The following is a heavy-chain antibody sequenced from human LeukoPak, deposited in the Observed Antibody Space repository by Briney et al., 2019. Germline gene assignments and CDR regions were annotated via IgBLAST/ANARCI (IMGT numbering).Heavy chain of an antibody. J-gene: IGHJ4*02. D-gene: IGHD1-7*01. CDR2: IRYDGSNK. CDR3: AKKDWNYGGTPNFDY. V-gene: IGHV3-30*02. Sequence: GGSLRLSCAASGFTFSSYGMHWVRQAPGKGLEWVAFIRYDGSNKYYADSVKGRFTISRDNSKNTLYLQMNSLRAEDTAVYYCAKKDWNYGGTPNFDYWGQGTLVTVSS. CDR1: GFTFSSYG.